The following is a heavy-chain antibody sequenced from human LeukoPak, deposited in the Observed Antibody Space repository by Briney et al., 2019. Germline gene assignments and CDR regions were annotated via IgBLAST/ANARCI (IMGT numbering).Heavy chain of an antibody. J-gene: IGHJ6*04. CDR3: ARGQGPNDV. Sequence: SETLSLTCAVYGGSFSGYYWSWIRQPPGKGLEWIGENNHSGSTNYNPSLKSRVTISVDTSKNQFSLKLSSVTAADTAVYYCARGQGPNDVWGKGTTVTVSS. CDR1: GGSFSGYY. CDR2: NNHSGST. V-gene: IGHV4-34*01.